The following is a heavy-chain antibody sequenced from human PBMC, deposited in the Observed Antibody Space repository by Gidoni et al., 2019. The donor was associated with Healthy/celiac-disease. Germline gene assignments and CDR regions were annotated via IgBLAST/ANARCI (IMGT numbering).Heavy chain of an antibody. D-gene: IGHD2-15*01. CDR2: INPNSGGT. CDR3: ARGPIVVVVAATPLDY. V-gene: IGHV1-2*04. J-gene: IGHJ4*02. CDR1: GYTFTGYY. Sequence: QVQLVQSGAEVKKPGASVKVSCQASGYTFTGYYMHWVRQAPGQGLEWMGWINPNSGGTNYAQKFQGWVTMTRDTSISTAYMELSRLRSDDTAVYYCARGPIVVVVAATPLDYWGQGTLVTVSS.